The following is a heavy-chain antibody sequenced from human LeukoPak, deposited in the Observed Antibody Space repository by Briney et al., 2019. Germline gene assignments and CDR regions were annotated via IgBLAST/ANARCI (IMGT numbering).Heavy chain of an antibody. CDR3: ASDFSSSWSFDY. CDR2: IYYSGST. Sequence: SETLSLTCTVSGGSISSGDFYWSWIRQPPGKGLEWVGYIYYSGSTYYNPSLKSRLTISIDTSKNQFSLKLSSVTAADTAVYYCASDFSSSWSFDYWGQGTLVTVSS. CDR1: GGSISSGDFY. D-gene: IGHD6-13*01. J-gene: IGHJ4*02. V-gene: IGHV4-30-4*02.